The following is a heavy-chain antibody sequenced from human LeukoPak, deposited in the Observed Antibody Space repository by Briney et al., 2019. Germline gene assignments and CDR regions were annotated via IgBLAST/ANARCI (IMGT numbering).Heavy chain of an antibody. V-gene: IGHV4-30-2*01. Sequence: SETLSLTCTVSGGSISSGGYHWSWIRQPPGKGLEWIGYIYHSGSTYYNPSLKSRVTISVDRSKNQFSLKLSSVTAADTAVYYCARAAVGAFDYWGQGTLVTVSS. D-gene: IGHD3-16*01. CDR3: ARAAVGAFDY. CDR2: IYHSGST. J-gene: IGHJ4*02. CDR1: GGSISSGGYH.